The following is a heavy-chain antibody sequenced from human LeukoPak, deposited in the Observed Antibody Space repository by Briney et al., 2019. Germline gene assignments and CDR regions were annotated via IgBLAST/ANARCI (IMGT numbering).Heavy chain of an antibody. V-gene: IGHV3-30-3*01. CDR3: ARDSSGWSGGGYFDY. Sequence: GGSLRLSRAASGFTFSSYAMHWVRQAPGKGLEWVAVISYDGSNKYYADSVKGRFTISRDNSKNTLYLQMNSLRAEDTAVYYCARDSSGWSGGGYFDYWGQGTLVTVSS. D-gene: IGHD6-19*01. CDR1: GFTFSSYA. CDR2: ISYDGSNK. J-gene: IGHJ4*02.